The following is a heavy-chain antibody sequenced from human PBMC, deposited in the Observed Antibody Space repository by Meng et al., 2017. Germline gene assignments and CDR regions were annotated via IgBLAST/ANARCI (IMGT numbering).Heavy chain of an antibody. J-gene: IGHJ4*02. CDR1: GFTFSGSA. Sequence: GGSLRLSCAASGFTFSGSAMHWVRQASGKGLEWVGRIRSKANSYATAYAASVKGRFTISRDDSKNTAYLQMNSLKTEETAVYYCTSSPGIAAAGKGYWGQGTLVTVSS. V-gene: IGHV3-73*01. D-gene: IGHD6-13*01. CDR3: TSSPGIAAAGKGY. CDR2: IRSKANSYAT.